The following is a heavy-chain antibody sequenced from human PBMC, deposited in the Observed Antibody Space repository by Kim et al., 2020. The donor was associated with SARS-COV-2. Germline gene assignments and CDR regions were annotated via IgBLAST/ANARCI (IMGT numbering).Heavy chain of an antibody. D-gene: IGHD3-10*01. J-gene: IGHJ4*02. V-gene: IGHV3-23*01. Sequence: GGSLRLSCTASGFTFSNYAMSWVRQAPGKGLEWVAAMSATSGTTYYADSVQGRFAISRDNSKNTLHLQMNSLTVEDTALYYCAKAFGEGRVYFDSWGQGALVTVSS. CDR2: MSATSGTT. CDR3: AKAFGEGRVYFDS. CDR1: GFTFSNYA.